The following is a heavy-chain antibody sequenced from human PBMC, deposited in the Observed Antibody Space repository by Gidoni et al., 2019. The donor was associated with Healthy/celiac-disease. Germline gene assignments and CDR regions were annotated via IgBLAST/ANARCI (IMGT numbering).Heavy chain of an antibody. Sequence: EVQLVESGGVVVQPGGSLRLSCAASGFTFDDYTMHWVRQAPGKGLEWVSLISWDGGSTYYADSVKGRFTISRDNSKNSLYLQMNSLRTEDTALYYCAKDKAVRGVPFLYGMDVWGQGTTVTVSS. CDR3: AKDKAVRGVPFLYGMDV. J-gene: IGHJ6*02. V-gene: IGHV3-43*01. CDR2: ISWDGGST. D-gene: IGHD3-10*01. CDR1: GFTFDDYT.